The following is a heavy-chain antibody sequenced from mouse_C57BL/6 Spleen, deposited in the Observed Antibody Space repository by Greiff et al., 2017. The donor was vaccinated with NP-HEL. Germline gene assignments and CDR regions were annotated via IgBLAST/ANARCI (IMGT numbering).Heavy chain of an antibody. CDR3: ARRGYYGSSHEGYWYFDV. Sequence: VKLQQSGAELVKPGASVKMSCKASGYTFTTYPIEWMKQNHGKSLEWIGNFHPYNDDTKYNEKFKGKATLTVEKSSSTVYLELSRLTSDDSAVYYCARRGYYGSSHEGYWYFDVWGTGTTVTVSS. CDR1: GYTFTTYP. D-gene: IGHD1-1*01. CDR2: FHPYNDDT. J-gene: IGHJ1*03. V-gene: IGHV1-47*01.